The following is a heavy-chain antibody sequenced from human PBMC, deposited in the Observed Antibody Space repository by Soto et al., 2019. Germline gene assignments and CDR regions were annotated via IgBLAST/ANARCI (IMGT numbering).Heavy chain of an antibody. CDR2: ISYDGSNK. D-gene: IGHD5-12*01. CDR3: ARDYYRFNSGYGFSMDV. Sequence: QVQLVESGGGVVQPGRSLRLSCAASGFTFSSYAMHWVRQAPGKGLEWVAVISYDGSNKYYADSVKGRFTISRDNSKNXXYLQMNRLRAEDTAVYYCARDYYRFNSGYGFSMDVWGQGTTVTVSS. CDR1: GFTFSSYA. J-gene: IGHJ6*02. V-gene: IGHV3-30-3*01.